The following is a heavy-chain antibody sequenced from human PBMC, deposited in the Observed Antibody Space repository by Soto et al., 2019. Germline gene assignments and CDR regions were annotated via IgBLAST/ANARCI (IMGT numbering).Heavy chain of an antibody. CDR1: GYSFTGYY. J-gene: IGHJ4*02. CDR2: INPSGGST. CDR3: ARESRRNYFDY. V-gene: IGHV1-46*01. Sequence: QVQLVQSGAEVKKPGASVTVSCKASGYSFTGYYIHWVRQAPGQGLEWMGVINPSGGSTSYAQQFQGRVTMTRDTSTSTVYMELSSLRSEDTAVYYCARESRRNYFDYWGQGTLVTVSS.